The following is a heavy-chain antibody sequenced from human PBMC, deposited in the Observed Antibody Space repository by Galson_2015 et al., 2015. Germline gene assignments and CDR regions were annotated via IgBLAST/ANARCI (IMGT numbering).Heavy chain of an antibody. CDR3: ARRFRDILTGYYAFDI. CDR1: GYTFTGYY. Sequence: SVKVSCKASGYTFTGYYMHWVRQAPGQGLEWMGWINPNSGGTNYAQKFQGWVTMTRDTSISTAYMELSRLRSDDTAVYYCARRFRDILTGYYAFDIRGQGTMVTVSS. J-gene: IGHJ3*02. CDR2: INPNSGGT. D-gene: IGHD3-9*01. V-gene: IGHV1-2*04.